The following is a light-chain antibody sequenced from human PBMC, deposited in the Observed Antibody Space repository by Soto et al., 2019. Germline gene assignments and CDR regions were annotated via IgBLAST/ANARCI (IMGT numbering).Light chain of an antibody. CDR2: WAS. CDR3: QQYYSTPYT. Sequence: DIVMTQSPDNLAVSLGERATINCKSSQSVFFISNRKSHLAWYQQKPGQPPKLLIYWASTRESGVPDRFSGSGSGTDFTLTISSLQAEDVAVYYCQQYYSTPYTFGQGTKLEIK. V-gene: IGKV4-1*01. CDR1: QSVFFISNRKSH. J-gene: IGKJ2*01.